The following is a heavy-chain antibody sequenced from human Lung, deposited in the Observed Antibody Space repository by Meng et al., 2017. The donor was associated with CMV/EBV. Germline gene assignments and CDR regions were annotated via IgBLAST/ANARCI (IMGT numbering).Heavy chain of an antibody. CDR3: ARGRSCVDGVCYDDHNYFGP. CDR2: VFHTGDT. CDR1: GDSMANFY. V-gene: IGHV4-59*01. D-gene: IGHD2-21*02. J-gene: IGHJ5*02. Sequence: GSLRLSXNISGDSMANFYWTWIRQPPGKGLEWVGSVFHTGDTKYNSSLKGRLTLSVDTSRKQVSLRLVSLNTADTATYYCARGRSCVDGVCYDDHNYFGPWGQGTRVTGSS.